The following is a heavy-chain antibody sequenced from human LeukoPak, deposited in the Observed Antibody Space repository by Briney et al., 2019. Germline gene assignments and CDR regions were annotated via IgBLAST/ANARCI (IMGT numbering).Heavy chain of an antibody. Sequence: PGGSLRLSCAASGFTVSSNYMSWVRQAPGKGLECVSVIYSGGSTYYADSVKGRFTISRDNSKNTLYLQMNSLRAEDTAVYYCATGSLKRGYSYGPHFDYWGQGTLVTVSS. V-gene: IGHV3-53*01. J-gene: IGHJ4*02. CDR1: GFTVSSNY. CDR3: ATGSLKRGYSYGPHFDY. CDR2: IYSGGST. D-gene: IGHD5-18*01.